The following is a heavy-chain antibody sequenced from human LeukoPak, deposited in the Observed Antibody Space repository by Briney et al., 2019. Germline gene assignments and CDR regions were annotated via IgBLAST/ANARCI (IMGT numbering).Heavy chain of an antibody. J-gene: IGHJ4*02. D-gene: IGHD1-1*01. Sequence: PGGSLRLSCAASGFTFDDYGMSWVRQAPGKGLEWVSSISSDSTYIYHADSVKGRFTISRDNAKNSLYLQMNSLRAEDTAVYYCARGTNGNWDYWGQGTLVTVSS. CDR2: ISSDSTYI. CDR3: ARGTNGNWDY. CDR1: GFTFDDYG. V-gene: IGHV3-21*01.